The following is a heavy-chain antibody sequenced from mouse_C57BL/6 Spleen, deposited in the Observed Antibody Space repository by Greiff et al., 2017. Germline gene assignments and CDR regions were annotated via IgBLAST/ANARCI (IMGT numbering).Heavy chain of an antibody. D-gene: IGHD1-1*01. Sequence: EVQGVESGEGLVKPGGSLKLSCAASGFTFSSYAMSWVRQTPVKRLEWVAYISSGGDYIYYADTVKGRFTISRDNARNTLYLQMSSLKSEDTAMYYCTRDGGCYGRGDYAMDYWGQGTSVTVSS. V-gene: IGHV5-9-1*02. CDR2: ISSGGDYI. J-gene: IGHJ4*01. CDR3: TRDGGCYGRGDYAMDY. CDR1: GFTFSSYA.